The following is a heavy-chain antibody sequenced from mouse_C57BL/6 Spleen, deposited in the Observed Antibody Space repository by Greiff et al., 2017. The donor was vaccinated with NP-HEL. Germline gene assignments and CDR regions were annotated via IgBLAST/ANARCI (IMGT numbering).Heavy chain of an antibody. J-gene: IGHJ3*01. CDR2: IRPGGDYI. V-gene: IGHV5-9-1*02. CDR1: GFTFSSYA. D-gene: IGHD2-4*01. CDR3: TSSRYDYFWFAY. Sequence: EVQLVESGAGLVKPGGSLKLSCAASGFTFSSYAMSWVRQTPGPRLAWVAYIRPGGDYIYYADTVKGRFTISRDNARNTLYLQMSSLTSEDTAIYYCTSSRYDYFWFAYWGQGTLVTVSA.